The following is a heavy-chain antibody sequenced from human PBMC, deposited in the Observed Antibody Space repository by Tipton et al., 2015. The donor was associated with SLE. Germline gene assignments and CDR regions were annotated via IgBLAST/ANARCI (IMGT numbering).Heavy chain of an antibody. V-gene: IGHV3-7*03. CDR1: GFTFSTSW. J-gene: IGHJ1*01. CDR2: INEYGSEK. Sequence: SLRLSCAASGFTFSTSWMNWVRLAPGKGLEWVANINEYGSEKHYVDSLKERLTISRDNSRNTLFLQLNSLEGEDTAVYYCARALRDGYNQIADWGQGTLVTVSS. CDR3: ARALRDGYNQIAD. D-gene: IGHD5-24*01.